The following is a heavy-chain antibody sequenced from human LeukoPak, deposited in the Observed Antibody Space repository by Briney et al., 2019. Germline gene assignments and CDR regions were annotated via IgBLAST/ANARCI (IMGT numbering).Heavy chain of an antibody. CDR3: AIDPWVKNYDFWSGYAR. CDR2: FDPEDGET. CDR1: GYTLTELS. D-gene: IGHD3-3*01. V-gene: IGHV1-24*01. J-gene: IGHJ4*02. Sequence: ASVKVSCKVSGYTLTELSMHWVRQAPGKGLEWMGGFDPEDGETIYAQKFQGRVTMTEDTSTDTAYMELSSLRSEDTAVYYCAIDPWVKNYDFWSGYARWGQGTLVTVSS.